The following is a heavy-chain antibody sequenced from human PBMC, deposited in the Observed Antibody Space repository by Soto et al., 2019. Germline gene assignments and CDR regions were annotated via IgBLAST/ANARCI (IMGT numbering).Heavy chain of an antibody. CDR1: CGSFIGYY. J-gene: IGHJ6*02. V-gene: IGHV4-34*01. D-gene: IGHD3-3*01. Sequence: PSETLSLTCAFYCGSFIGYYWSWIRQPPGKGLEWIGEINHSGSTNYNPSLKSRVTISVDTSKNQFSLKLSSVTAADTAVYYCARGYYDFWSGYRRSGRMDVWGQGTTVTVSS. CDR2: INHSGST. CDR3: ARGYYDFWSGYRRSGRMDV.